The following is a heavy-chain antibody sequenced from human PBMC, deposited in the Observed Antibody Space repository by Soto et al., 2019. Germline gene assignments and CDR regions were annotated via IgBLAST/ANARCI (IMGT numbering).Heavy chain of an antibody. J-gene: IGHJ6*02. V-gene: IGHV5-51*01. CDR3: ARRSYCDGDCTRRPYDYYGMDG. Sequence: EVQLVQSGAEVKKPGESLKISCKGSGYSFTSYWIVWVRQMPGKGLEWMGYIYPGDSETRYSPSLQGQVTMSADKSTSTAYLQWSSLNASDTAMYYCARRSYCDGDCTRRPYDYYGMDGWGQGTTVTVSS. CDR1: GYSFTSYW. CDR2: IYPGDSET. D-gene: IGHD2-21*02.